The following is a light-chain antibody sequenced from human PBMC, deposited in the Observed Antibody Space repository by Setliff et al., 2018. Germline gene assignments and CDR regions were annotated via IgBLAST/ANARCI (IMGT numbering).Light chain of an antibody. J-gene: IGLJ1*01. V-gene: IGLV1-44*01. CDR1: SSNIGRRT. CDR2: SQN. Sequence: QSALTQPPSASGTPGQLVTISCSGSSSNIGRRTVNWYQQVPGMAPKLLIYSQNQRPSGVPDRFSASKSGTSASLAIGGLQSDDEADYYCSAWDDSLNACVFGTGTKVTVL. CDR3: SAWDDSLNACV.